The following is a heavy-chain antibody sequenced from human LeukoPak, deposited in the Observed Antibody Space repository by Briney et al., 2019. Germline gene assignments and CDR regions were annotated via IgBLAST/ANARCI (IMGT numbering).Heavy chain of an antibody. CDR2: INYSGTS. Sequence: PSETLSLTCTVSGGSYWGWIRQSPGTGLEWIGTINYSGTSNHNPSLKGRVTISVDTSKNQVSLNLSSVTAADTAVYYCTRDREGVVGYNWGQGTLVTVSS. CDR1: GGSY. V-gene: IGHV4-39*02. CDR3: TRDREGVVGYN. D-gene: IGHD1-1*01. J-gene: IGHJ4*02.